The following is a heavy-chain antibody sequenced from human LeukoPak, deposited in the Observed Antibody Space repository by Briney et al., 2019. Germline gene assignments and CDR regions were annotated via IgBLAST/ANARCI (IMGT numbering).Heavy chain of an antibody. CDR2: ISGSGGST. V-gene: IGHV3-23*01. CDR1: GFTFSSYG. Sequence: PGGSLRLSCAASGFTFSSYGMSWVRQAPGKGLEWVSGISGSGGSTYYADSVKGRFTISRDNAKNSLYLQMNSLRAEDTAVYYCAREVPSGSYSDFDYWGQGTLVTVSS. CDR3: AREVPSGSYSDFDY. J-gene: IGHJ4*02. D-gene: IGHD1-26*01.